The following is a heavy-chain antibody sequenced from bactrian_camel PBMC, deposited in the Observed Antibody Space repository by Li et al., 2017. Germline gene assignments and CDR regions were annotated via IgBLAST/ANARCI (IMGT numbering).Heavy chain of an antibody. J-gene: IGHJ4*01. Sequence: HVQLVESGGGLVQPGGSLRLSCAASGFTFSAYDMSWVRQAPGKGLEWVSSIYTGGGSTYYADSVKGRFTISRDNAKNALYLQIDSAKTEDTGVYYCASASTNYWGQGTQVTVS. V-gene: IGHV3-2*01. D-gene: IGHD2*01. CDR3: ASASTNY. CDR1: GFTFSAYD. CDR2: IYTGGGST.